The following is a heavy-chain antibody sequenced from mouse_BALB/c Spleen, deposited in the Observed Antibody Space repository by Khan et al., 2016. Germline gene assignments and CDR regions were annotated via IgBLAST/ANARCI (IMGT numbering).Heavy chain of an antibody. Sequence: EVELVESGGGLVKPGGSLKLSCAASGFTFSSYAMSWVRQTPEKRLEWVASISSGGSTYYPDSVKGRITIYRDNARNILNLQMINLSTEDTAMYYCAREDYGSYGDYFDYWGQGTTLTVSS. D-gene: IGHD2-1*01. J-gene: IGHJ2*01. V-gene: IGHV5-6-5*01. CDR2: ISSGGST. CDR1: GFTFSSYA. CDR3: AREDYGSYGDYFDY.